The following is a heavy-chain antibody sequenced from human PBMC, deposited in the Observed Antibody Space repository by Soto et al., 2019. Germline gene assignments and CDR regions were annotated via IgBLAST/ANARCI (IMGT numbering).Heavy chain of an antibody. CDR3: ASARAAVSDIIDPHAFGL. D-gene: IGHD6-19*01. V-gene: IGHV3-33*01. J-gene: IGHJ3*01. CDR1: GFTFNKYG. CDR2: IWYDGSNE. Sequence: VQLVESGGGVVQPGMSLRLSCAASGFTFNKYGMHWVRQAPGKGPEWVAMIWYDGSNENYAASLKGRFTISRDNAKNILYLQMSSLSAEDTAVYHCASARAAVSDIIDPHAFGLWGLGTVITVSS.